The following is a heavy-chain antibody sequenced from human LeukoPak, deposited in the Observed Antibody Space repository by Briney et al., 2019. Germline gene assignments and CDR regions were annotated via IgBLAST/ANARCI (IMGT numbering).Heavy chain of an antibody. Sequence: SETLSLTCNVSGGSISSYYWSWIRQPPGKGLEWIGYMYYSGNTNYNPSLKSRVTTSVDSSKNQFSLKLSSVSAADTAVYYCARHTLVGARNAFDIWGQGTMVTVSS. CDR2: MYYSGNT. J-gene: IGHJ3*02. CDR3: ARHTLVGARNAFDI. CDR1: GGSISSYY. D-gene: IGHD1-26*01. V-gene: IGHV4-59*08.